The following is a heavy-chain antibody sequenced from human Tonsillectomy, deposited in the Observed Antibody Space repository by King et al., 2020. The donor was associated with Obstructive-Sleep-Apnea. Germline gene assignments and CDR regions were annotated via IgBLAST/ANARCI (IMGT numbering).Heavy chain of an antibody. J-gene: IGHJ4*02. V-gene: IGHV4-34*01. Sequence: VQLQQWGAGLLKPSETLSLTCAVYGGSFSGYYWSWIRQPPGKGLEWIGEINHSGSNNYNPSLKSRVTISVDTSKNQFSLQLSSVTAADTAVYYCARVDQFYLDYWGQGTLVTVSS. CDR3: ARVDQFYLDY. CDR2: INHSGSN. CDR1: GGSFSGYY.